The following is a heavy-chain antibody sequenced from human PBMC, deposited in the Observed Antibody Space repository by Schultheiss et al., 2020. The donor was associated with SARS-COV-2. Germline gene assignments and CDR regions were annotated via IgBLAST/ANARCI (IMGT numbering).Heavy chain of an antibody. V-gene: IGHV3-64*04. CDR3: AKDSGLGYCSSTSCHDAEYYFDY. CDR1: GFTFSSYE. Sequence: GESLKISCAASGFTFSSYEMNWVRQAPGKGLEYVSAISSNGGSTYYADSVKGRFTISRDNSKNTLYLQMNSLRAEDTAVYYCAKDSGLGYCSSTSCHDAEYYFDYWGQGTLVTVSS. J-gene: IGHJ4*02. D-gene: IGHD2-2*01. CDR2: ISSNGGST.